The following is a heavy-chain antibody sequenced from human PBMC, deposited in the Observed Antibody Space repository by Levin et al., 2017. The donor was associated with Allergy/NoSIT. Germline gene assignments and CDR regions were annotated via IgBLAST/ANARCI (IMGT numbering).Heavy chain of an antibody. CDR3: ARGIRILEWSYYFDY. V-gene: IGHV4-59*01. J-gene: IGHJ4*02. D-gene: IGHD3-3*01. CDR1: GGSISSYY. CDR2: IYYSGST. Sequence: SETLSLTCTVSGGSISSYYWSWIRQPPGKGLEWIGYIYYSGSTNYNPSLKSRVTISVDTSKNQFSLKLSSVTAADTAVYYCARGIRILEWSYYFDYWGQGTLVTVSS.